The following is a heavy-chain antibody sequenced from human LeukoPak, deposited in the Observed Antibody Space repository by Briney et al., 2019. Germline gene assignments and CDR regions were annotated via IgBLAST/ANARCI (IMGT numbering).Heavy chain of an antibody. CDR2: LNQDGSEK. CDR3: ARRRGDV. V-gene: IGHV3-7*05. CDR1: GFTFRSYW. J-gene: IGHJ6*02. Sequence: PGGSLRLSCAASGFTFRSYWMSWVRQDPGKGLEWVAILNQDGSEKYYVDSVKGRFTISRDNAENSLYLQMNSLRAEDTAIYYCARRRGDVWGQGTTVTVSS.